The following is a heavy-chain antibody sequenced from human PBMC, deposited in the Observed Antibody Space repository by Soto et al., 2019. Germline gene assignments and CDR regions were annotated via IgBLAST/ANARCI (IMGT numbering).Heavy chain of an antibody. CDR3: AKDPRIAVAVYYFDY. V-gene: IGHV3-23*01. D-gene: IGHD6-19*01. CDR1: GFTFSSYA. Sequence: PGRSLRRSCAASGFTFSSYALSGVRQARGKGPEWVSDISGSGGSTYYADSVKGRFTISRDNSKNTLYLQMNSLRAEDTAVYYCAKDPRIAVAVYYFDYWGQGTLVTVSS. CDR2: ISGSGGST. J-gene: IGHJ4*02.